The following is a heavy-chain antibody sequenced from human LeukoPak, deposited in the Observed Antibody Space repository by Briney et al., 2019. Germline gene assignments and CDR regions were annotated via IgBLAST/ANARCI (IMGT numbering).Heavy chain of an antibody. D-gene: IGHD3-3*01. J-gene: IGHJ6*04. V-gene: IGHV1-18*01. CDR1: GCTFTSYG. CDR3: ATAGITIFGVALPADV. CDR2: ISAYNGNT. Sequence: ASVKVSCKASGCTFTSYGISWVRQAPGQGLEWMGWISAYNGNTNYAQKLQGRVTMTTDTSTSTAYMELRSLRSDDTAVYYCATAGITIFGVALPADVWGKGTTVTVSS.